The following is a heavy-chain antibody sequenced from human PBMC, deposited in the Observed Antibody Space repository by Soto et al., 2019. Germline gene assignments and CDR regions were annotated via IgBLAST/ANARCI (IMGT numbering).Heavy chain of an antibody. CDR1: GYSFSDYG. CDR2: ISPYNGNT. Sequence: ASVKVSCKAYGYSFSDYGISWVRHAPGQGLEWMGWISPYNGNTHYAQKFQGRVTMTSDTSTNTAYMELKSLESDDTALYYCARDRSGTSHPTDRFAPGGRGTLVTVSS. V-gene: IGHV1-18*01. D-gene: IGHD2-2*01. J-gene: IGHJ5*02. CDR3: ARDRSGTSHPTDRFAP.